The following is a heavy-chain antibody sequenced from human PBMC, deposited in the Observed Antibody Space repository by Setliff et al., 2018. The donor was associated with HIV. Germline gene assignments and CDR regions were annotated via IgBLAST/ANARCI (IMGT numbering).Heavy chain of an antibody. V-gene: IGHV4-34*01. D-gene: IGHD3-3*01. Sequence: PSETLSLTCAVYGGSFTTYYWSWIRQPPGKGLEWTGEIKQIGSTNDKPSLKSRVTISIDTSKNQFSLKLTAVPAADTAMYYCARPLTASYNFWGDAFAIWGQGTMVTVSS. CDR2: IKQIGST. CDR1: GGSFTTYY. CDR3: ARPLTASYNFWGDAFAI. J-gene: IGHJ3*02.